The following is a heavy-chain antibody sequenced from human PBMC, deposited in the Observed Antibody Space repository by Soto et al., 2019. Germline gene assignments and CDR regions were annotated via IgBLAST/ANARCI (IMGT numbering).Heavy chain of an antibody. J-gene: IGHJ6*03. D-gene: IGHD5-12*01. CDR2: INRDGSST. Sequence: GSLRLSCAASEFTFNTYWIHWVRQAPGKGLVWVSRINRDGSSTSYADSVKGRFTISRDNAKNTLYLQMNSLRAEDTAVYYCARGARGYSGYDFYYYMDVWGKGTTVTVSS. CDR1: EFTFNTYW. CDR3: ARGARGYSGYDFYYYMDV. V-gene: IGHV3-74*01.